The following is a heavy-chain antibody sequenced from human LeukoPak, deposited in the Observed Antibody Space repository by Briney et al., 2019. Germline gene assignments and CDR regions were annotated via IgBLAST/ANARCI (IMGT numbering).Heavy chain of an antibody. V-gene: IGHV3-53*01. J-gene: IGHJ4*02. Sequence: PGGSLRLSCAASGFTVSSNCMSWVRQAPGKGLEWVSVIYSGGSTYYADSVKGRFTISRDNSKNTLYLQMNSLRAEDTAAYYCARGLVYYDSSGYLYYWGQGTLVTVSS. D-gene: IGHD3-22*01. CDR2: IYSGGST. CDR1: GFTVSSNC. CDR3: ARGLVYYDSSGYLYY.